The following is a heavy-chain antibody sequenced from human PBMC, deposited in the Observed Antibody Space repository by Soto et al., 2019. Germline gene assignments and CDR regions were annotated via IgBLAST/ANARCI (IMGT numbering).Heavy chain of an antibody. D-gene: IGHD2-2*01. CDR3: ARVRSTSMKPFDY. J-gene: IGHJ4*02. CDR2: INHSGST. Sequence: QVQLQQWGAGLLKPSETLSLTCAVYGGSFSGYHWSWIRQPPGKGLEWIGEINHSGSTNYNPSLKSRVTISVDTSKNQFSLKLSSVTAADTAVYYCARVRSTSMKPFDYWGQGTLVTVSS. CDR1: GGSFSGYH. V-gene: IGHV4-34*01.